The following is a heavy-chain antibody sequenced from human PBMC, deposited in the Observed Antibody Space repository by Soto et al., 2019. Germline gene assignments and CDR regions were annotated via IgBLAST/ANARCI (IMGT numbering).Heavy chain of an antibody. CDR3: ARGSGGSSYYYDGIDV. Sequence: SVKVSCKASGGTFSSHAINWVRQAPGQGLEWMGGIIPIFGTGNDAQKFQGRVTITADESTSTAYMELSSLRSEDTAVYYCARGSGGSSYYYDGIDVWGQGTTVTVSS. CDR1: GGTFSSHA. J-gene: IGHJ6*02. CDR2: IIPIFGTG. D-gene: IGHD2-15*01. V-gene: IGHV1-69*13.